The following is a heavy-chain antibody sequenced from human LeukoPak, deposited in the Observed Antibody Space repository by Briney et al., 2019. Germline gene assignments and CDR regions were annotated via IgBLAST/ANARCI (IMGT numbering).Heavy chain of an antibody. CDR3: SRDQDYYGSNYGMDV. CDR1: GFTVSSNY. Sequence: GGSLRLSCAASGFTVSSNYMSWVRQAPGKGLEWVSVIYSGGSTYYADSVMGRFTISRDNSKNTLYVQMNSQRAEDTAAYYCSRDQDYYGSNYGMDVWGQGTTVTVSS. CDR2: IYSGGST. D-gene: IGHD3-10*01. J-gene: IGHJ6*02. V-gene: IGHV3-66*01.